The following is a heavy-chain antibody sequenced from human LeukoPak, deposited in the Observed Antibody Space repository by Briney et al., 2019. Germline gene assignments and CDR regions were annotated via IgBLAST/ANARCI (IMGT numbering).Heavy chain of an antibody. CDR3: ARGVGYYYDSSGYYYFDY. Sequence: ASVKVSCKASGYTFTNYGISWVRQAPGQGLGWMGWISAYNGNRNYAQKLQGRVTMNTDTSTSTVYMELRRLRSDDTAVYYCARGVGYYYDSSGYYYFDYWGQGTLVTVSS. J-gene: IGHJ4*02. V-gene: IGHV1-18*01. CDR1: GYTFTNYG. CDR2: ISAYNGNR. D-gene: IGHD3-22*01.